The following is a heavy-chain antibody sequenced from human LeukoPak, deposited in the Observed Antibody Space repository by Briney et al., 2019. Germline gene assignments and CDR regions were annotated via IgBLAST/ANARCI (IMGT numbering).Heavy chain of an antibody. D-gene: IGHD3-10*01. Sequence: PGGSLRLSCAASGFTFDDYAMHWVRQAPGKGLEWVSGISWNGGSIVYADSVKGRFTISRDNAKNSLYLQMNSLRAEDTAVYYCARDRGPRTGFMVREAYDYWGQGTLVTVSS. V-gene: IGHV3-9*01. CDR2: ISWNGGSI. J-gene: IGHJ4*02. CDR3: ARDRGPRTGFMVREAYDY. CDR1: GFTFDDYA.